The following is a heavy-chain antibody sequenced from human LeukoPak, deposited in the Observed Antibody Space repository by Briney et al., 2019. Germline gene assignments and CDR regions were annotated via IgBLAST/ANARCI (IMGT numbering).Heavy chain of an antibody. D-gene: IGHD6-19*01. CDR1: GGSISSYY. Sequence: SETLSLTCTVSGGSISSYYWSWIRQPPGKGLEWIGYIYYSGSTNYNPSLKSRVTISVYTSKNQFSLKLSSVTAADTAVYYCARHDLNSSGWYFDYWGQGTLVTVSS. V-gene: IGHV4-59*08. J-gene: IGHJ4*02. CDR2: IYYSGST. CDR3: ARHDLNSSGWYFDY.